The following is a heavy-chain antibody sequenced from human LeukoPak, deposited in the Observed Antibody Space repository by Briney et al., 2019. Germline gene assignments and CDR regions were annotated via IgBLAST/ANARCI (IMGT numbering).Heavy chain of an antibody. CDR3: ARGRAISPLGWLGELFAANDY. J-gene: IGHJ4*02. D-gene: IGHD3-10*01. CDR2: INHSGST. Sequence: SETLSLTCAVYGGSFSGYYWSWIRQPPGKGLEWIGEINHSGSTNYNSSLKSRVTISVDTSKNQFSLKLSSVTAADTAVYYCARGRAISPLGWLGELFAANDYWGQGTLVTVSS. V-gene: IGHV4-34*01. CDR1: GGSFSGYY.